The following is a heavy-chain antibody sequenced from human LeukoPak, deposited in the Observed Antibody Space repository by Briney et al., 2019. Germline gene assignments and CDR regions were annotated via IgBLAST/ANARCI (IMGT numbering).Heavy chain of an antibody. CDR3: ARVGYDYGDYSYHY. CDR1: GGSISSSSYY. D-gene: IGHD4-17*01. Sequence: SETLSLTCTVSGGSISSSSYYWGWIRQPPGKGLEWIGSIYYSGSTYYNPSLKSRVTISVDTSKNQFSLKLSSVTAADTAVYYCARVGYDYGDYSYHYWGQGTLVTVSS. CDR2: IYYSGST. V-gene: IGHV4-39*07. J-gene: IGHJ4*02.